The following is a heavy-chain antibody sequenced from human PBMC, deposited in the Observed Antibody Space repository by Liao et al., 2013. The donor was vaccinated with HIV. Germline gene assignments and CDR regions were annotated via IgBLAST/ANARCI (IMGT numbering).Heavy chain of an antibody. D-gene: IGHD2-15*01. CDR2: IYTSGST. Sequence: QVQLQESGPGLVKPSQTLSLTCTVSGGSISSGSYYWSWIRQPAGKGLEWIGRIYTSGSTNYNPSLKSRVTISVDTSKNQFSLKLSSVTAADTAVYYCARDRLYCSGGSCTGGVDYWGQGNPGHRLL. CDR3: ARDRLYCSGGSCTGGVDY. J-gene: IGHJ4*02. V-gene: IGHV4-61*02. CDR1: GGSISSGSYY.